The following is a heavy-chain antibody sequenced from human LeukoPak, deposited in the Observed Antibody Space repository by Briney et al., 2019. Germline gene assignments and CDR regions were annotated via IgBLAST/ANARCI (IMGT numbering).Heavy chain of an antibody. J-gene: IGHJ6*03. D-gene: IGHD6-6*01. CDR2: MKQDGSEK. Sequence: AGGSLRLSCAASGLTFSSHWMSWVRQAPGKGLEWVPNMKQDGSEKYYVDSVKGRFTISTDNAKNSLYLQMNSLRAEDTAVYYCARVVGSSFRYYYYYVDFWRKGTTVTVS. V-gene: IGHV3-7*01. CDR3: ARVVGSSFRYYYYYVDF. CDR1: GLTFSSHW.